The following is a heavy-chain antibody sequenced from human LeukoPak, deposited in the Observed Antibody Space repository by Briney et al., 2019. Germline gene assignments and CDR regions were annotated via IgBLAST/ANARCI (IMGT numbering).Heavy chain of an antibody. CDR3: AKDVRGYNRPFDY. J-gene: IGHJ4*02. V-gene: IGHV3-23*01. CDR2: ISGSGSNT. Sequence: PGGSLRLSCAASGFSFSTCAMNWVRQAPGKGLEWVSAISGSGSNTYYADSVKGRFTISRDNSKNTLYLQMNSLGAEDTALYYCAKDVRGYNRPFDYWGQGTLLTVSS. CDR1: GFSFSTCA. D-gene: IGHD3-10*02.